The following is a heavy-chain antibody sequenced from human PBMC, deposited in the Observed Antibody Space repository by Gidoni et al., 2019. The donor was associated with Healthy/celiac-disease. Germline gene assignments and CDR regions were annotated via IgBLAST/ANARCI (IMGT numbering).Heavy chain of an antibody. CDR2: IRSKAYGGTT. V-gene: IGHV3-49*02. Sequence: APGKGLEWVGFIRSKAYGGTTEYAASVKGRFTISRDDSKSIAYLQMNSLKTEDTAVYYCTREGAHYYGSGSSAFDIWGQGTMVTVSS. J-gene: IGHJ3*02. D-gene: IGHD3-10*01. CDR3: TREGAHYYGSGSSAFDI.